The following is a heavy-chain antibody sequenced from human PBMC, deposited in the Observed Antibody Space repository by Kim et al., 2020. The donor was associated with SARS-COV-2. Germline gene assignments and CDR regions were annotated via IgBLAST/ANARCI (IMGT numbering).Heavy chain of an antibody. CDR3: AKGPNIRNCSGGSCYFGWFDP. CDR1: GFTFGDYA. J-gene: IGHJ5*02. CDR2: ISWNSGSI. D-gene: IGHD2-15*01. Sequence: GGSLRLSCAASGFTFGDYAMHWVRQAPGKGLEWVSGISWNSGSIGYADSVKGRFTISRDNAKNSLYLQMNSLGAEDTALYYCAKGPNIRNCSGGSCYFGWFDPWGQGTLVTVSS. V-gene: IGHV3-9*01.